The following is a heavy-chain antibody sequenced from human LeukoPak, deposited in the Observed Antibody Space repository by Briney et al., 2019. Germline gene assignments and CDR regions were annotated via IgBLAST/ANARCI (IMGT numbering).Heavy chain of an antibody. CDR1: GFTFSSYA. D-gene: IGHD4-11*01. CDR3: ARSVSTYYFDY. V-gene: IGHV3-21*01. J-gene: IGHJ4*02. Sequence: GGSLRLSCAASGFTFSSYAMSWVRQAPGKGLEWVSAISSSSSYTYYADSVEGRFTISRDNAKNSLYLQMNSLRAEDTAVYYCARSVSTYYFDYWGQGTLVTVSS. CDR2: ISSSSSYT.